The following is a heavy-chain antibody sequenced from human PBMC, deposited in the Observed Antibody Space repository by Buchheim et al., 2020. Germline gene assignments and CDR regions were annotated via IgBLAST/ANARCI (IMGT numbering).Heavy chain of an antibody. CDR1: GFTFSSYS. CDR3: ARDQGSGYYYGDYFDY. Sequence: EVQLVESGGGLVKPGGSLRLSCAASGFTFSSYSMNWVRQAPGKGLEWVSSISSSSSYIYYADSVKGRFTISRDNAKNSLYLQMNGLRAEDTAVYYCARDQGSGYYYGDYFDYWGQGTL. D-gene: IGHD3-22*01. V-gene: IGHV3-21*01. CDR2: ISSSSSYI. J-gene: IGHJ4*02.